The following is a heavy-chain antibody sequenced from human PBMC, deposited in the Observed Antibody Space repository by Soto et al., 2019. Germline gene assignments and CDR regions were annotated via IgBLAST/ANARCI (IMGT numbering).Heavy chain of an antibody. Sequence: PGGSLRLSCAATGFTFSVYAMTWVRQAPGMGLEWVSAVTANGGSRCSADSVKGRFTISRDNSKNTLFLQMNSLRAEDTAVYYCASLGVGDWANYYYYYGMDVWGQGTTVTVSS. V-gene: IGHV3-23*01. D-gene: IGHD2-21*02. J-gene: IGHJ6*02. CDR3: ASLGVGDWANYYYYYGMDV. CDR2: VTANGGSR. CDR1: GFTFSVYA.